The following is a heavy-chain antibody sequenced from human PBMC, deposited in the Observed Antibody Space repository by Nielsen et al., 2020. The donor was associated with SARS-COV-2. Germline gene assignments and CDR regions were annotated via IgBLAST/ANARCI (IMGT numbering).Heavy chain of an antibody. CDR3: ARTTVTTAFDY. D-gene: IGHD4-17*01. CDR2: IYYSGST. CDR1: GGSIRSYY. Sequence: SETLSLTCTVSGGSIRSYYWTWIRQPPGKGLEWIGHIYYSGSTYYNPSLKSRVTISEDTSKNQFSLNLSSVTAADTAVHYCARTTVTTAFDYWGQGTLVTVSS. J-gene: IGHJ4*02. V-gene: IGHV4-30-4*08.